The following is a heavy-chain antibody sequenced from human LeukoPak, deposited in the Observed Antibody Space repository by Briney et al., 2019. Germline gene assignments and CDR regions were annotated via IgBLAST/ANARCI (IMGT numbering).Heavy chain of an antibody. V-gene: IGHV4-39*07. Sequence: SETLSLTCTVSGGSISSSSYYWGWIRQPPGKGLEWIGSIYYSGSTYYNPSLKSRVTISVDTSKKQFSLKLSSVTPEDTAVYYCAREKYSSGWYYFDYWGQGTLVTVSS. CDR2: IYYSGST. J-gene: IGHJ4*02. CDR1: GGSISSSSYY. CDR3: AREKYSSGWYYFDY. D-gene: IGHD6-19*01.